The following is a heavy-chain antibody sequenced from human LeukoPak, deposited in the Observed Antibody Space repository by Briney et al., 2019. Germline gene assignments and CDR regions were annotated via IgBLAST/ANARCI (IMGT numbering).Heavy chain of an antibody. CDR1: GGSYTSGGYY. D-gene: IGHD4-17*01. J-gene: IGHJ5*01. CDR3: ARDKVTVTGNWFDS. V-gene: IGHV4-31*03. Sequence: SETLSLTCTVSGGSYTSGGYYWSWIRQPPGKGLEWMGYIYYTGSTHYNPSLKSRISMSVDTSKRQFSLNLMSVTGADTAIYYCARDKVTVTGNWFDSWGQGTLVAVSS. CDR2: IYYTGST.